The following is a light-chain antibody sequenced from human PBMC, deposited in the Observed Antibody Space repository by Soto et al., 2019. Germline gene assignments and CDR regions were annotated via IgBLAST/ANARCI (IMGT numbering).Light chain of an antibody. Sequence: QPVLTQSPSASASLGASVKLTCTLSSGHSNYAIAWHQQQPEKGPRYLMKVNSDGSHRKGDGIPYRFSGSSFGAQRYLTISSLQSEDEADYYCQTWGTGIRVFGTGTKLTVL. V-gene: IGLV4-69*01. CDR1: SGHSNYA. CDR3: QTWGTGIRV. CDR2: VNSDGSH. J-gene: IGLJ1*01.